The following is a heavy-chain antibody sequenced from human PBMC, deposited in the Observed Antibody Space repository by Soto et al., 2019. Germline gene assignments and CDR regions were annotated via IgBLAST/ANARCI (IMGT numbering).Heavy chain of an antibody. D-gene: IGHD3-9*01. V-gene: IGHV3-33*03. J-gene: IGHJ5*02. CDR2: IWYDGSNK. CDR1: GFTFSSYG. CDR3: AKDWGTPGSSTWGVGRTGYFDA. Sequence: GGSLRLSCVASGFTFSSYGMHWVRQAPGKGLEWVAIIWYDGSNKYHADSVKGRFTISRDNSKNTLYLQMNSLRVEDSAVYYCAKDWGTPGSSTWGVGRTGYFDAWGQGTLVTVS.